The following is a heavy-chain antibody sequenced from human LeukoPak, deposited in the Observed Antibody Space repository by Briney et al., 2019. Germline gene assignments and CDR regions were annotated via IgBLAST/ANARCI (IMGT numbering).Heavy chain of an antibody. CDR3: ARDYNVYYYYYMDV. CDR1: GFTFSSYW. Sequence: GGSLRLSCAASGFTFSSYWMSWVRQAPGKGLEWVANIKQDGSEKYYVDSVKGRFTISRDNAKNSLYLQMNSLRAEDTAVYYCARDYNVYYYYYMDVWGKGTTVTISS. CDR2: IKQDGSEK. J-gene: IGHJ6*03. D-gene: IGHD3-10*01. V-gene: IGHV3-7*01.